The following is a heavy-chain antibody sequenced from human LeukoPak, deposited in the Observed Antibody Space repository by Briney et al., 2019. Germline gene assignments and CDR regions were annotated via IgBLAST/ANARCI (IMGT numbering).Heavy chain of an antibody. CDR1: GGSISSYY. V-gene: IGHV4-59*01. J-gene: IGHJ6*02. D-gene: IGHD2-15*01. CDR2: IYYSGST. CDR3: ARAGCSGGSCYEYYYYYGMDV. Sequence: SGTLSLTCTVSGGSISSYYWSWIRQPPGKGLEWIGYIYYSGSTNYNPSLKSRVTISVDTSKNQFSLKLSSVTAADTAVYYCARAGCSGGSCYEYYYYYGMDVWGQGTTVTVSS.